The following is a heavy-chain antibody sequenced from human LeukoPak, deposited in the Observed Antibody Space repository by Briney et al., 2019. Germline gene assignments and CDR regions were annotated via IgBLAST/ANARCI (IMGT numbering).Heavy chain of an antibody. CDR3: ARGPPVWGGDDAFDI. CDR1: GFTFSSYE. D-gene: IGHD2-21*02. CDR2: ISSSGSTI. J-gene: IGHJ3*02. V-gene: IGHV3-48*03. Sequence: GGSLRLSCAASGFTFSSYEMNWVRQAPGKGLEWVSYISSSGSTIYYADSVKGRFTISRDNAKNSLYLQMNSLRAEDTAVYYCARGPPVWGGDDAFDIWGQGTMVTVSS.